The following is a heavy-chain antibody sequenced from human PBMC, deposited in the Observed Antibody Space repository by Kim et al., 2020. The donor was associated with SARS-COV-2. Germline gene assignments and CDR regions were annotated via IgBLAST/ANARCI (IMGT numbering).Heavy chain of an antibody. CDR3: ARGKVGATYYFDY. Sequence: SNQSLKSRVTISVDTSKNQSSLKLSSVTAADTAVYYCARGKVGATYYFDYWGQGTLVTVSS. V-gene: IGHV4-39*07. D-gene: IGHD1-26*01. J-gene: IGHJ4*02.